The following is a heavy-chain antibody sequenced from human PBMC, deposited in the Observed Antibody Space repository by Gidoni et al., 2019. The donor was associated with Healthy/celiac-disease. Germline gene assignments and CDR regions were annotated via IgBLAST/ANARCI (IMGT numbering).Heavy chain of an antibody. Sequence: QVQLVQSGAEVKKPGSSVKVSCNASGGTFSSYAISWVRQAPSQRLEWMGGIIPIFGTANDAQKLQGRVTITADKSTSTAYMELSSMRSEDTAVYYCAREAVAGTDYYYYYMDVWGKGTTVTVSS. CDR2: IIPIFGTA. D-gene: IGHD6-19*01. CDR3: AREAVAGTDYYYYYMDV. J-gene: IGHJ6*03. CDR1: GGTFSSYA. V-gene: IGHV1-69*06.